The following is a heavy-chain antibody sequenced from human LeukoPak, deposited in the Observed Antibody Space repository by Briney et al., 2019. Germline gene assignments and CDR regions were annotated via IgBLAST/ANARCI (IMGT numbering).Heavy chain of an antibody. J-gene: IGHJ4*02. D-gene: IGHD3-9*01. V-gene: IGHV3-21*01. CDR3: ARDRRGYYDILTGYYVDY. CDR2: ISGSTNYI. CDR1: GFTFSSYS. Sequence: GGSLRLSCSASGFTFSSYSMNWVRQAPGKGLEWVSSISGSTNYIYYADSVKGRFTISRDNAKSSLYLQMNSLRAEDTAVYHCARDRRGYYDILTGYYVDYWGQGTLVTVSS.